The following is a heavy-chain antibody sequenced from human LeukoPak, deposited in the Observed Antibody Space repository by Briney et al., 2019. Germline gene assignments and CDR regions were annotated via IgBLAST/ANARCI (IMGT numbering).Heavy chain of an antibody. J-gene: IGHJ4*02. CDR3: AKDRSIGTYYTFDH. Sequence: PGGSLRLSCAASGFTLSSYAMSWVRQAPGKGLEWVSYISSSGSTKYYADSVKGRFTVSRDNSKNSLYLQMSSLTAADTAVYYCAKDRSIGTYYTFDHWGQGTLVTVSS. CDR1: GFTLSSYA. V-gene: IGHV3-23*01. D-gene: IGHD1-26*01. CDR2: ISSSGSTK.